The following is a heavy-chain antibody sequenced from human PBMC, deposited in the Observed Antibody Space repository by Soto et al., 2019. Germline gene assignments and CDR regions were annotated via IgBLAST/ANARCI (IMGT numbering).Heavy chain of an antibody. V-gene: IGHV1-18*01. D-gene: IGHD1-7*01. J-gene: IGHJ5*02. Sequence: QVQLVQSGAEVKKPGASVKVSCKASGYTFTSYGISWVRQAPGQGLEWMGWISTYNGNTNYAQKLQGRVTMTTDTSTSTAYMELRSQRSDDTAVYYCAKDRGYNWNYGWFDPWGQGTLVTVSS. CDR2: ISTYNGNT. CDR1: GYTFTSYG. CDR3: AKDRGYNWNYGWFDP.